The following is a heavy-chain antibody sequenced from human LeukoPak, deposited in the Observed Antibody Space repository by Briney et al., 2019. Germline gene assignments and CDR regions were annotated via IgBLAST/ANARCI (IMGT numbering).Heavy chain of an antibody. CDR3: AHRPRGSAAARTSPVFFDY. D-gene: IGHD6-13*01. Sequence: SGPTLVNPTQTLTLTCTFSGVSLSTTGVGVGWIRQPPGKGLEWLALIYWDDDKRYSPSLKSRLTITKDTSNNQMVLTMTNMDPVDTATYYCAHRPRGSAAARTSPVFFDYCGQGPLVTVSS. CDR2: IYWDDDK. J-gene: IGHJ4*02. V-gene: IGHV2-5*02. CDR1: GVSLSTTGVG.